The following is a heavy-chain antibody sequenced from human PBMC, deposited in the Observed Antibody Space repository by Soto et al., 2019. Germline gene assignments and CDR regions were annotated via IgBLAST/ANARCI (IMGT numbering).Heavy chain of an antibody. V-gene: IGHV3-9*01. CDR2: ISWNSGSI. J-gene: IGHJ3*02. CDR1: GFTFDDYA. D-gene: IGHD3-10*01. Sequence: GGSLRLSCAASGFTFDDYAMHWVRQAPGKGLEWVSGISWNSGSIGYADSVKGRFTISRDNAKNSLYLQMNSLRAEDTALYYCAKDMAKGSGSYYNDAFDIWGQGTMVTVSS. CDR3: AKDMAKGSGSYYNDAFDI.